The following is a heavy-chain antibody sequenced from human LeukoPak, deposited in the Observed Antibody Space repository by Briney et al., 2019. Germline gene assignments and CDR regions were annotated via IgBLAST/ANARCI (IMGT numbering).Heavy chain of an antibody. CDR3: ARDYYYDSSGYWDYYFDY. J-gene: IGHJ4*02. D-gene: IGHD3-22*01. Sequence: SGGSLRLSCAASGFTFSSYWMSWVRQAPGKGLEWVANIKQDGSEEVYVDSVKGRFTISRDNAKNSLFLQTNTLRAEDTAVYYCARDYYYDSSGYWDYYFDYWGQGTLVSVSS. CDR1: GFTFSSYW. CDR2: IKQDGSEE. V-gene: IGHV3-7*05.